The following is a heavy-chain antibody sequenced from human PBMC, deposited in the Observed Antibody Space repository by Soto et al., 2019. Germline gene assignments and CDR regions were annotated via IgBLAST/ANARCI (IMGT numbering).Heavy chain of an antibody. J-gene: IGHJ3*02. CDR3: ASGILGYCSGGSCYSVNDAFDI. Sequence: ASVKVSCKASGYTFTSYGISWVRQAPGQGLEWMGWISAYNGNTNYAQKLQGRVTMTTDTSTSTAYMELRSLRSDDTAVYYCASGILGYCSGGSCYSVNDAFDIWGQGTMVTVSS. CDR2: ISAYNGNT. CDR1: GYTFTSYG. D-gene: IGHD2-15*01. V-gene: IGHV1-18*01.